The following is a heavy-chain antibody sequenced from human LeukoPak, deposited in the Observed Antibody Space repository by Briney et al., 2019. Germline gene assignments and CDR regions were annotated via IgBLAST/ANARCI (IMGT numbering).Heavy chain of an antibody. Sequence: ASVKVSCKASGGTFSSYAISWVRQAPGQGLEWMGGIIPIFGTANYAQKFQGRVTITTDESTSTAYMELSSLRSEDTAMYYCAREAYCTNGVCYTAAFDIWGQGTMVTVSS. V-gene: IGHV1-69*05. D-gene: IGHD2-8*01. CDR1: GGTFSSYA. J-gene: IGHJ3*02. CDR2: IIPIFGTA. CDR3: AREAYCTNGVCYTAAFDI.